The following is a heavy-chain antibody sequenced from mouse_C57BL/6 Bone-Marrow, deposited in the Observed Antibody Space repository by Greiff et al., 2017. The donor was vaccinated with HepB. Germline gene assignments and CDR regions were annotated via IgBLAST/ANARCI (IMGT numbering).Heavy chain of an antibody. V-gene: IGHV5-4*03. CDR2: ISDGGSYT. J-gene: IGHJ4*01. Sequence: EVKLMESGGGLVKPGGSLKLSCAASGFTFSSYAMSWVRQTPEKRLEWVATISDGGSYTYYPDNVKGRFTISRDNAKNNLYLQMSHLKSEDTAMYYCARGDAMDYWGQVTSVTVSS. CDR1: GFTFSSYA. CDR3: ARGDAMDY.